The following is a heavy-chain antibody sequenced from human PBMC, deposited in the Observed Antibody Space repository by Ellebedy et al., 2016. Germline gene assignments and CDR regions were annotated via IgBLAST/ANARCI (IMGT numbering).Heavy chain of an antibody. J-gene: IGHJ4*02. CDR1: GYTFTSYG. CDR2: ISTYDGNT. D-gene: IGHD1-1*01. Sequence: ASVKVSCTASGYTFTSYGISWVRQAPGQGLEWMGWISTYDGNTNYAQNLQGRVTMTTDTSTGTVYMELRSLISDDTAVYYCARDSGRTSHFRTCGDYWGQGTLVTVSS. CDR3: ARDSGRTSHFRTCGDY. V-gene: IGHV1-18*01.